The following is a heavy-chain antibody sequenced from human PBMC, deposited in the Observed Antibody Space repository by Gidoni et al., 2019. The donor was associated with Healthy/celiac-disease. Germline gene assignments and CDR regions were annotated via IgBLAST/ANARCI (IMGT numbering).Heavy chain of an antibody. J-gene: IGHJ5*02. CDR1: GFSLSTSGVG. V-gene: IGHV2-5*02. D-gene: IGHD4-17*01. CDR2: IYWDDDK. Sequence: QITLKESGPTLVKPTQTLTLTCTFSGFSLSTSGVGVGWLRQPPGKALEWLALIYWDDDKRYSPSLKSRLTITKDTSKNQVVLTMTNMDPVDTATYYCAHNHHDYGDENWFDPWGQGTLVTVSS. CDR3: AHNHHDYGDENWFDP.